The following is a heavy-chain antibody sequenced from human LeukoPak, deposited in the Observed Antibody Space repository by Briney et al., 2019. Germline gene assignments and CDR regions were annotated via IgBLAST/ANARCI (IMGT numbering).Heavy chain of an antibody. V-gene: IGHV3-23*01. CDR2: IISSGGST. Sequence: GSLRLSCAASGFTFSSYAMSWVRQAPGKRLEWVSAIISSGGSTYYADSVKGRFTISRDNSKNTLYLQMNSLRAEDTAVYYCAKESVFGVVIIRSAGYFQHWGQGTLVTVSS. CDR3: AKESVFGVVIIRSAGYFQH. J-gene: IGHJ1*01. D-gene: IGHD3-3*01. CDR1: GFTFSSYA.